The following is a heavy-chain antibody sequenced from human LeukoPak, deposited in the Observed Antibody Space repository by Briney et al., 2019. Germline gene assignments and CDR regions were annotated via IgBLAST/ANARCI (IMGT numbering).Heavy chain of an antibody. CDR3: ASLVRGRYYYYYMDV. Sequence: SETLSLTCAVYGGSFSGYYWSWIRQPPGKGLEWIGEINHSGSTNYNPSLKSRVTISVDTSKNQFSLKLSSVTAADTAVYYCASLVRGRYYYYYMDVWGKGTTVTISS. CDR1: GGSFSGYY. V-gene: IGHV4-34*01. CDR2: INHSGST. D-gene: IGHD3-10*01. J-gene: IGHJ6*03.